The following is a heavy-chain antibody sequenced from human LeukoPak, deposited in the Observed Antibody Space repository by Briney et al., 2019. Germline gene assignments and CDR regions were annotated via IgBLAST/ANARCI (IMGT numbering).Heavy chain of an antibody. V-gene: IGHV3-13*01. CDR3: ARGLRYFDYGMDV. D-gene: IGHD3-9*01. Sequence: GGSLRLSCAASGFTFSTYWMSWVRQATGKGLEWVSAIGTAGDTYYPGSVKGRFTISRENAKNSLYLQMNSLRAGDTAVYYCARGLRYFDYGMDVWGQGTTVTVSS. CDR2: IGTAGDT. CDR1: GFTFSTYW. J-gene: IGHJ6*02.